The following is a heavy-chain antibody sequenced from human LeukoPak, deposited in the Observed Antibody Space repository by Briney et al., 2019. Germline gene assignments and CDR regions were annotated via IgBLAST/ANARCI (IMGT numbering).Heavy chain of an antibody. CDR3: ARDPGTIQAVAVADAFDI. CDR1: GGTFSSYA. D-gene: IGHD6-19*01. J-gene: IGHJ3*02. Sequence: ASVKVSCKASGGTFSSYAISWVRQAPGQGLEWMGGIIPIFGTANYAQKFQGRVTITTDESTSTAYMELSSLRSEDTAVYYCARDPGTIQAVAVADAFDIWGQGTMVTVSS. V-gene: IGHV1-69*05. CDR2: IIPIFGTA.